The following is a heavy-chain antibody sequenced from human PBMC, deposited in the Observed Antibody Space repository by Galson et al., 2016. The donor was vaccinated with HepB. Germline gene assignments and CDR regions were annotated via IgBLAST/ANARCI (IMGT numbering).Heavy chain of an antibody. CDR3: ARDHSLGPGVVYYFDK. J-gene: IGHJ4*02. CDR1: GFNFNIYR. Sequence: SLRLSCAVSGFNFNIYRMNWVRQAPGKGLEWVAAIGFNPNNLHYADSVKGRFTIARDNTRSSLFLQMNSLTVEDTAVYFCARDHSLGPGVVYYFDKWGQGTLVTVSS. D-gene: IGHD3-10*01. CDR2: IGFNPNNL. V-gene: IGHV3-21*01.